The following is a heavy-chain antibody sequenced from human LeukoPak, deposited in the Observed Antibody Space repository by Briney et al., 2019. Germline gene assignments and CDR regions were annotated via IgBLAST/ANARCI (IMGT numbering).Heavy chain of an antibody. CDR1: GFTLSSYW. V-gene: IGHV3-7*01. CDR3: ARADIVVVPRGDDYYGMDV. D-gene: IGHD2-2*01. CDR2: IKQDGSEK. Sequence: GGSLRLSCAASGFTLSSYWMSWVRQAPGKGLEWVANIKQDGSEKYYVDSVKGRFTISRDNAKNSLYLQMNSLRAEDTAVYYCARADIVVVPRGDDYYGMDVWGQGTTVTVSS. J-gene: IGHJ6*02.